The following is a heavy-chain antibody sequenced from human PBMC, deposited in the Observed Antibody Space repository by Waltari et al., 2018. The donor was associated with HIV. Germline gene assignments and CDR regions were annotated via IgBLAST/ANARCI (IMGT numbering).Heavy chain of an antibody. D-gene: IGHD5-12*01. CDR1: GLTFRSSA. CDR3: ARGGGYSSSYYFDY. J-gene: IGHJ4*02. CDR2: ISYDGSNK. Sequence: QVQLVESGGGVVQPGWSLRLSRAASGLTFRSSAVPWVRQAPGKGLEWVAVISYDGSNKYYADSVKGRFTISRDNSKNTLYLQMNSLRAEDTAVYYCARGGGYSSSYYFDYWGQGTLVTVSS. V-gene: IGHV3-30-3*01.